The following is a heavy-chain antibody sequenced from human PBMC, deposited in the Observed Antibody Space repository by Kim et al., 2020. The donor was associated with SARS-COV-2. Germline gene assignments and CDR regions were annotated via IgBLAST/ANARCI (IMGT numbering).Heavy chain of an antibody. CDR1: GYTFIGYY. CDR3: ARGSSIAAPGDWFDP. V-gene: IGHV1-2*05. D-gene: IGHD6-6*01. J-gene: IGHJ5*02. Sequence: ASVKVSCKASGYTFIGYYMHWVRQAPGQGLEWMGRINPNSGGTNYAQKFQGRVTMTRDTSISTAYMELSRLRSDDTVVYYCARGSSIAAPGDWFDPWGQGTLVTVSS. CDR2: INPNSGGT.